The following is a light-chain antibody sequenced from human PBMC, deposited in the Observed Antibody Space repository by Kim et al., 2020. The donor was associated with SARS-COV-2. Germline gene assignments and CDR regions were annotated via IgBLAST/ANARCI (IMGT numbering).Light chain of an antibody. V-gene: IGLV10-54*01. CDR3: SAWDTNLSGWV. CDR1: SNNIGNQG. J-gene: IGLJ3*02. Sequence: RRTAKLTRTGKSNNIGNQGAVWLQQHQGHHPTVISYMNNNRPSGISERLSTSRSGNTASLTITGLQPEDEADYYCSAWDTNLSGWVFGGGTKLTVL. CDR2: MNN.